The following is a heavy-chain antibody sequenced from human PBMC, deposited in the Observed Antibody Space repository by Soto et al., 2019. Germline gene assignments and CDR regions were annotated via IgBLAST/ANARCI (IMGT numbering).Heavy chain of an antibody. D-gene: IGHD3-22*01. V-gene: IGHV1-69*01. J-gene: IGHJ4*02. CDR1: GGTVSNYA. CDR2: IIPIFGST. CDR3: VGARYDSSGRDF. Sequence: QAQLVQSGAEVKKPGSSVKVSCKASGGTVSNYAFTWVRQAPGQGLEWMGRIIPIFGSTDYAQKFQGRVTIPADDSTSTSYMDLSALRSEDTAVYYCVGARYDSSGRDFWGQGTLVTVSS.